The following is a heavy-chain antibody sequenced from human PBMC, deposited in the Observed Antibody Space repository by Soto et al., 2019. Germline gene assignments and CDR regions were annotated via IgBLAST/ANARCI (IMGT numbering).Heavy chain of an antibody. V-gene: IGHV4-59*01. CDR2: IHYSGNT. CDR3: ARAAYYYDSSAYHQFDH. J-gene: IGHJ4*02. D-gene: IGHD3-22*01. Sequence: PSETLSLTCTVSGGSISSDYWSWIRQPPGKGLEWIGYIHYSGNTKYNPSLKSRVTISVDTSKNQFSLKLSPVTAADTAVYYCARAAYYYDSSAYHQFDHWGQGTLVTVSS. CDR1: GGSISSDY.